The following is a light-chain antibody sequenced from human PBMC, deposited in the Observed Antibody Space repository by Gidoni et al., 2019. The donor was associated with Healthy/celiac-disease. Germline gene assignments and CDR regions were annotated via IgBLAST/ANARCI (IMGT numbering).Light chain of an antibody. J-gene: IGKJ2*01. V-gene: IGKV1-39*01. Sequence: DIQMTQSPSSLSASVGDRVTITCRASQSISSYVNWYQQKPGKAPKLLIYAASSLQSGVPSRVSGSGSGTDFTLTISSLQPEDFATYYCQQSYSTLSYTFGQGTKLEIK. CDR3: QQSYSTLSYT. CDR1: QSISSY. CDR2: AAS.